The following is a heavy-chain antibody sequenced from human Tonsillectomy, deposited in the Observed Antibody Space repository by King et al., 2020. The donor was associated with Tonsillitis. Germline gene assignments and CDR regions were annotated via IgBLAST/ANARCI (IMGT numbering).Heavy chain of an antibody. Sequence: VQLVESGGGVVQPGGSLRLSCAASGFTFSSYGMHWVRQAPGKGLEWVAFIRYDGSNKYYADSVKGRFTISRDNSKNTLYLQMNSLRAEDTAVYYCAKERKAAAGDYYYYYGMDVWGQGTTVTVSS. V-gene: IGHV3-30*02. CDR1: GFTFSSYG. J-gene: IGHJ6*02. CDR2: IRYDGSNK. CDR3: AKERKAAAGDYYYYYGMDV. D-gene: IGHD6-13*01.